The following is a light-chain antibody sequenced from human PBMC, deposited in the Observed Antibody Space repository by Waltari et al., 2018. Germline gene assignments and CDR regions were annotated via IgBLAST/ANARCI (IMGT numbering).Light chain of an antibody. CDR2: EVS. CDR3: SSYTTSSAPGV. V-gene: IGLV2-14*01. J-gene: IGLJ1*01. CDR1: DRDVGTHDF. Sequence: QSALTQPASVSGSPGQSITISCSGTDRDVGTHDFVSWYQQHPGKAPHLIIYEVSNRPSGISNRFSASKAGNTASLTISGLQAEDEADYYCSSYTTSSAPGVFGTGTRVTVL.